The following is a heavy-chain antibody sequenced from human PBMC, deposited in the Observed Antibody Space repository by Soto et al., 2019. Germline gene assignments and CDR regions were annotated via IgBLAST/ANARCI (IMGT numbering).Heavy chain of an antibody. D-gene: IGHD4-17*01. CDR3: APTRYDYGDDAVGY. CDR2: ISGSSSTT. CDR1: GFTFNKYA. V-gene: IGHV3-23*01. Sequence: EVQLLEYGGGLVQRGASLRLCCVASGFTFNKYAMTWVRQAPGKGLEWVSSISGSSSTTYYADSVKGRFTISRDNSKNTVYLHMNTLSTEDTAVYYCAPTRYDYGDDAVGYWGQGTLVTVSS. J-gene: IGHJ4*01.